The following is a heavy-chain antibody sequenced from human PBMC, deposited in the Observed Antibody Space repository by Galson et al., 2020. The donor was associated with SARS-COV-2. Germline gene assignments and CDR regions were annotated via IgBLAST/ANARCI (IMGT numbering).Heavy chain of an antibody. CDR3: ARGWITIFGVVIPWFDP. CDR2: IWYAGNNR. CDR1: GFNFNNYG. Sequence: GGSLRLSCVASGFNFNNYGMYWVRQAPGKGLEWVSVIWYAGNNRFYADSVKGRFTISRDNSKNSLYLQMNSLRAEDTAVYYCARGWITIFGVVIPWFDPWGQGTLVTVSS. D-gene: IGHD3-3*01. V-gene: IGHV3-33*07. J-gene: IGHJ5*02.